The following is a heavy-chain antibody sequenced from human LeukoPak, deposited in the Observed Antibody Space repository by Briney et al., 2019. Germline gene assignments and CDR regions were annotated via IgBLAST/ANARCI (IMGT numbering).Heavy chain of an antibody. J-gene: IGHJ3*02. Sequence: SVKVSCKASGGTFSSYAISWVRQAPGQGLEWMGGIIPIFGTANYAQKFQGRVTITADESTSTAYMELSSLRSEDTAVYYCAREGDSRTHTPGAFDIWGQGTMVTVSS. CDR3: AREGDSRTHTPGAFDI. D-gene: IGHD3-16*01. CDR2: IIPIFGTA. V-gene: IGHV1-69*13. CDR1: GGTFSSYA.